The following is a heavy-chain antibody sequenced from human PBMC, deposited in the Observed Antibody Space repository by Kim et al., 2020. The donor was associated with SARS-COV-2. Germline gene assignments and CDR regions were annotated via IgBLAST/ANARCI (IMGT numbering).Heavy chain of an antibody. CDR3: AKNRAYSSGGSCTDY. CDR1: GGSVTTSNYF. V-gene: IGHV4-39*01. J-gene: IGHJ4*02. D-gene: IGHD2-15*01. Sequence: SETLSLTCTVSGGSVTTSNYFWGWIRQPPGKGLEWIGAIFYTGNTYYTPSLKSRVAISVDTSKNQFSLKLTSVTAADTAVYYCAKNRAYSSGGSCTDYWGQGTLVTVSS. CDR2: IFYTGNT.